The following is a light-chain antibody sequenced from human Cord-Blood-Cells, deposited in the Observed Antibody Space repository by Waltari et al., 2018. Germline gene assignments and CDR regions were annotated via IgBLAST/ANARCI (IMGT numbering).Light chain of an antibody. V-gene: IGKV3-20*01. J-gene: IGKJ1*01. CDR1: QSVSSSY. CDR2: GAS. Sequence: EIFLTPSPVPLSLSPGDRSTLSCRASQSVSSSYLAWYQQKPGQAPRLLIYGASSSATGIPDRFSGSGSGTDFTLTISRLEPEDFAVYYCQQYGSSPRTFGQGTKVEIK. CDR3: QQYGSSPRT.